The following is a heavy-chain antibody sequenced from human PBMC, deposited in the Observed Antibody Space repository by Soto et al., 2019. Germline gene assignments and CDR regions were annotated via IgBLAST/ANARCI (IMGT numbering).Heavy chain of an antibody. CDR3: AASIFYYGMDV. Sequence: GESLKISCQASGYSFSNYWIGWVRQMPGKGLEWMGIIYPGDSDTKYNPSFQGQVTISADKSITTTYLQWSTLKASDTAIYYCAASIFYYGMDVWGQGTTVTVS. V-gene: IGHV5-51*01. J-gene: IGHJ6*02. CDR1: GYSFSNYW. CDR2: IYPGDSDT.